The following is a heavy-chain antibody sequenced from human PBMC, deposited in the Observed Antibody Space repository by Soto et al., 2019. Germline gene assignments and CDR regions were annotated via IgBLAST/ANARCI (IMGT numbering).Heavy chain of an antibody. J-gene: IGHJ3*02. Sequence: EVQLVESGGGLVQPGGSLRLSCTASGFIVSDTYVNWVRQAPGKGLEWGSVISNRGGTNYADSVRGGFSLSRDISDNTLHLQMNTLRVEDTAVYYCAREPRYCRGGSCSITGDAYDIWGQGTMVTVSS. D-gene: IGHD2-15*01. CDR1: GFIVSDTY. CDR2: ISNRGGT. V-gene: IGHV3-66*01. CDR3: AREPRYCRGGSCSITGDAYDI.